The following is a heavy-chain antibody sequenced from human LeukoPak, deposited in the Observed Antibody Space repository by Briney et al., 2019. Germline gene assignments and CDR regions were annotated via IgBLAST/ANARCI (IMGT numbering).Heavy chain of an antibody. D-gene: IGHD6-13*01. CDR2: INPNSGGT. V-gene: IGHV1-2*02. CDR1: GYTFTGYY. Sequence: RASVKVSCKASGYTFTGYYMHWVRQAPGQGLEWMEWINPNSGGTNYAQKFQGRVTMTRDTSISTAHMELSRLRSDDTAVYYCARVPGGRAAAGTVIYYMDVWGKGTTVTVSS. CDR3: ARVPGGRAAAGTVIYYMDV. J-gene: IGHJ6*03.